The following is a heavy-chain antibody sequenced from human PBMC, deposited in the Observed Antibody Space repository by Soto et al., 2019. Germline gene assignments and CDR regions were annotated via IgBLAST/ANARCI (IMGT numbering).Heavy chain of an antibody. D-gene: IGHD2-21*02. CDR2: INAGNGNT. CDR1: GYTFTSYA. V-gene: IGHV1-3*01. J-gene: IGHJ6*02. CDR3: ARPLRDRYYYYGMDV. Sequence: ASVKVSCKASGYTFTSYAMHWVRQAPGQRLEWMGWINAGNGNTKYSQKFQGRVTITRDTSASTAYMELSSLRSEDTAVYYCARPLRDRYYYYGMDVWGQGTTVTVSS.